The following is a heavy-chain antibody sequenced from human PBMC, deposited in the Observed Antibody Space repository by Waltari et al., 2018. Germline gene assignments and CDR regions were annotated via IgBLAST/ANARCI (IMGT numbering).Heavy chain of an antibody. Sequence: QVQLQQWGAGLLKPSETLSLTCAVYGGSFSGYYWSWIRQPPGTGLEWIGEINHSGSTNYNPSLKSRVTISVDTSKNQFSLKLSSVTAADTAVYYCARGPRPLYDFWSGYYPAGFDPWGQGTLVTVSS. CDR1: GGSFSGYY. CDR2: INHSGST. V-gene: IGHV4-34*01. D-gene: IGHD3-3*01. J-gene: IGHJ5*02. CDR3: ARGPRPLYDFWSGYYPAGFDP.